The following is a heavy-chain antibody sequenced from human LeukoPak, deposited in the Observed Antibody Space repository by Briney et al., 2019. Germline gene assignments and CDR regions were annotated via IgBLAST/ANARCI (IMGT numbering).Heavy chain of an antibody. Sequence: GGSLRLSCVASGFNFNTYAIHWVRQAPGKGLEWVAFIQNDGSNTYYTDSVKGRFTISRDSSKNTLYLQMNSLRAEDTAVYYCAIRKDYWGQGTLVTVSS. J-gene: IGHJ4*02. V-gene: IGHV3-30*02. CDR2: IQNDGSNT. CDR3: AIRKDY. CDR1: GFNFNTYA.